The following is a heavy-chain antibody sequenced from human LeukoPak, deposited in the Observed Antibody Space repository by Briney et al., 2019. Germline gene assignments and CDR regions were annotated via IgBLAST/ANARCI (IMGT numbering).Heavy chain of an antibody. J-gene: IGHJ4*02. CDR3: ARGPMEWDY. CDR1: GGSFSGYY. CDR2: IYYSGST. V-gene: IGHV4-59*01. D-gene: IGHD3-3*01. Sequence: SETLSLTCAVYGGSFSGYYWSWIRQPPGKGLEWIGYIYYSGSTNYNPSLKSRVTISVETSKNQFSLKLSSVTAADTAVYYCARGPMEWDYWGQGTLVTVSS.